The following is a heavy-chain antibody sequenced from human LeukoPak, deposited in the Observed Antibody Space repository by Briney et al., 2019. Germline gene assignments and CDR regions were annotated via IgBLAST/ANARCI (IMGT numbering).Heavy chain of an antibody. J-gene: IGHJ4*02. D-gene: IGHD3-10*01. Sequence: ASVKVSCKASGGTFSSYAISWVRQAPGQGLEWMGGIIPIFGTANYAQKFQGRVTITADKSTSTAYMELSSLRSEDTAVYYCAREAFGVGYFDYWGQGTLVTVSS. CDR2: IIPIFGTA. CDR3: AREAFGVGYFDY. V-gene: IGHV1-69*06. CDR1: GGTFSSYA.